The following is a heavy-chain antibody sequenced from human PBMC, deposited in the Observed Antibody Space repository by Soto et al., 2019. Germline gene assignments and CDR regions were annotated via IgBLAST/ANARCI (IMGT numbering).Heavy chain of an antibody. D-gene: IGHD2-2*01. CDR3: VRDPLPALCSSTSCPTRYYGMDV. J-gene: IGHJ6*02. Sequence: GASVKVSCKASGYTFTGYYMHWVRQAPGQGLEWMGWINPNGGGTNYAQKFQGWVTMTRDTSISTAYMELSRLRSDDTAVYYCVRDPLPALCSSTSCPTRYYGMDVWGQGTTVTVSS. CDR2: INPNGGGT. V-gene: IGHV1-2*04. CDR1: GYTFTGYY.